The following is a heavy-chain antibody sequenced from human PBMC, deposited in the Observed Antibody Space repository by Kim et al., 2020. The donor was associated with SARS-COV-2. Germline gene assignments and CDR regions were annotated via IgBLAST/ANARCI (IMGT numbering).Heavy chain of an antibody. V-gene: IGHV3-30*01. D-gene: IGHD6-19*01. J-gene: IGHJ6*02. CDR3: ARLPGIAVAGTYYYYGMDV. Sequence: GRITISRDNSTTTLYLQMNSLRAEDTAVYYCARLPGIAVAGTYYYYGMDVWGQGTTVTVSS.